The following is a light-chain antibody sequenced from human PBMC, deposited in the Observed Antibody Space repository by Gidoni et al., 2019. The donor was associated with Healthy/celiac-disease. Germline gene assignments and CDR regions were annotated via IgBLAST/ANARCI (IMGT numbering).Light chain of an antibody. V-gene: IGKV4-1*01. CDR2: WAS. CDR1: QSVLYSSNNKNY. CDR3: QQYYSTPPMYT. Sequence: DIVMTQSPDSLAVSLGERATIHCKSSQSVLYSSNNKNYLAWYKQKPGQPPKLLIYWASTRESGVSDRFSGSGSGTDFTLTISSLQAEDVAVYYCQQYYSTPPMYTFGQGTKLEIK. J-gene: IGKJ2*01.